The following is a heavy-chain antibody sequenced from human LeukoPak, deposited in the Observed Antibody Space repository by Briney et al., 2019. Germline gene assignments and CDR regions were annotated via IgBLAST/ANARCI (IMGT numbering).Heavy chain of an antibody. J-gene: IGHJ4*02. CDR3: ARGRGYSYVSGY. Sequence: GRSLRLSCAASGFTFSSYAMHWVRQAPGKGLKWVAVISYDGSNKYYADSVKGRFTISRDNSKNTLYLQMNSLRAEDTAVYYCARGRGYSYVSGYWGQGTLVTVSS. CDR2: ISYDGSNK. CDR1: GFTFSSYA. D-gene: IGHD5-18*01. V-gene: IGHV3-30-3*01.